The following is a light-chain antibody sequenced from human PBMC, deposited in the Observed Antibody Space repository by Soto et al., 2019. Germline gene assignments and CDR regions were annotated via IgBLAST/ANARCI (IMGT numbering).Light chain of an antibody. J-gene: IGKJ1*01. CDR2: GAS. V-gene: IGKV3-15*01. Sequence: EIVMTQSPATLSVSPGERATLSCRASQSVSSNLAWYQQKPAQAPRLLIYGASTMATGIPARFSGSGSGTEVTLTISSLQSEDFAVYYCQQYNNWPPGTFGQGTKVEIK. CDR1: QSVSSN. CDR3: QQYNNWPPGT.